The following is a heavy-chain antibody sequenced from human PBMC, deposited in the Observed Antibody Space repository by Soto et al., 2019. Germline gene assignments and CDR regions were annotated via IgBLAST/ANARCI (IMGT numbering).Heavy chain of an antibody. J-gene: IGHJ4*02. D-gene: IGHD1-7*01. V-gene: IGHV3-30-3*02. CDR3: SKSGGYNWNFLYS. CDR2: ISNDGSIK. Sequence: GGSLRLSCVASGFTFTNYAIHWFGQAPGKGLEWVAVISNDGSIKYHADSVKGRFIISRDNSKNTLYLQMNSLRVEDTALYYCSKSGGYNWNFLYSWGQGTQVTVSS. CDR1: GFTFTNYA.